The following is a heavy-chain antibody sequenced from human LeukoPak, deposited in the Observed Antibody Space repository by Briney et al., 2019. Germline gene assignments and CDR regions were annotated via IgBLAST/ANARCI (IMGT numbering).Heavy chain of an antibody. V-gene: IGHV3-23*01. CDR3: AKDRNPRYDIPGGNWFDP. D-gene: IGHD3-9*01. J-gene: IGHJ5*02. Sequence: PGGSLRLSCAASGLTFSSYAMSWVRQAPGKGLEWVSAISGSGGSTYYADSVKGRFTISRDNSKNTLYLQMNSLRAEDTAVYYCAKDRNPRYDIPGGNWFDPWGQGTLVTVSS. CDR2: ISGSGGST. CDR1: GLTFSSYA.